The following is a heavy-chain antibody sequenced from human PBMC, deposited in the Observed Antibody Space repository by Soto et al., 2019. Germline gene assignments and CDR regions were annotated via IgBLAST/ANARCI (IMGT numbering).Heavy chain of an antibody. CDR2: IRSKVYGGTP. CDR3: TRDSIAFGEVTDY. Sequence: GSLRLSCSASGFTFGDHAMSWFRQAPGKGLEWVGFIRSKVYGGTPEYAVSVKGRFTISRDDSKSIAYLQMNSLKTEDTAVYYCTRDSIAFGEVTDYWGQGTLVTVSS. D-gene: IGHD3-16*01. V-gene: IGHV3-49*03. J-gene: IGHJ4*02. CDR1: GFTFGDHA.